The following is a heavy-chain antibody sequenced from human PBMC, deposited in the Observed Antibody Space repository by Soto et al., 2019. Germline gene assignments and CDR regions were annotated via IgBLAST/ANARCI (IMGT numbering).Heavy chain of an antibody. V-gene: IGHV4-34*02. Sequence: QVHLQQWGAGLLKPSETLSLTCGVYGGSLRGSYWSWIRQPPGKALEWLGKVTHSGSTTFNPSLKSRVSGSVDTSDHQFSLKLTSVTAADTAVYYCARGHIPVYGPVPDYFDSWGQGTLVTVSS. CDR2: VTHSGST. CDR1: GGSLRGSY. CDR3: ARGHIPVYGPVPDYFDS. D-gene: IGHD2-21*01. J-gene: IGHJ4*02.